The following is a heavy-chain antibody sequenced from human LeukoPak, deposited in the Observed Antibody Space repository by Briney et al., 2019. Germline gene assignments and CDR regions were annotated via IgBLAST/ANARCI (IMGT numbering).Heavy chain of an antibody. Sequence: GGSLRLSCAASRFIFSSYAMNWVRQAPGKGLEWVAVISNDGGNSYYADSVKGRFTISRDNSKNTLYLQMNILRAEDTAVYYCARAFSTTAFDYWGQGTLVTVSS. D-gene: IGHD4-17*01. CDR1: RFIFSSYA. J-gene: IGHJ4*02. V-gene: IGHV3-30*04. CDR2: ISNDGGNS. CDR3: ARAFSTTAFDY.